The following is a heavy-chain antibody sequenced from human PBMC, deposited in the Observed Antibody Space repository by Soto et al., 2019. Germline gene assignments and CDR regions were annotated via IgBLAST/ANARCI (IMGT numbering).Heavy chain of an antibody. Sequence: QVQLQQWGAGLLKPSETLSLTCAVYGGSFSGYFWSWIRQPPGKGLERLGEINHSGSTNYNPSFKSRVTISVDTSKNQFSLKLSSVTAADMARYYCTRGREVTVTDDLVAFDIWGQGTRVTVSS. D-gene: IGHD4-17*01. J-gene: IGHJ3*02. V-gene: IGHV4-34*01. CDR3: TRGREVTVTDDLVAFDI. CDR1: GGSFSGYF. CDR2: INHSGST.